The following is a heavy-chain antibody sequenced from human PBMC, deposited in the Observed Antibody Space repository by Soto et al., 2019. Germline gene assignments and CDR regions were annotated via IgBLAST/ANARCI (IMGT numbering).Heavy chain of an antibody. CDR2: ISFDGSTK. CDR3: ARRAVPGHHYYYYYSLDV. CDR1: GFTFSNYA. Sequence: GGSLRLSCSASGFTFSNYAMHWVRQAPGRGLEWLALISFDGSTKYHADSVTGRFTISRDNSKKTLFLQMNSLRPEDTAVYYCARRAVPGHHYYYYYSLDVWGQGTTVTVSS. V-gene: IGHV3-30-3*01. D-gene: IGHD6-19*01. J-gene: IGHJ6*02.